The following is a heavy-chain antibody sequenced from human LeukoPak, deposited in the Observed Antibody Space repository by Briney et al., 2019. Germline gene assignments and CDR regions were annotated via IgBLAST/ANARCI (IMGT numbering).Heavy chain of an antibody. CDR1: GFTFSSYS. CDR3: ARVGYSYGAFDY. J-gene: IGHJ4*02. V-gene: IGHV3-21*01. Sequence: GGSLRLSCAASGFTFSSYSMNWVRQAPGKGLEWVSSISSSSSYIYYADSVKGRLTISRDNAKNSLYLQMNSLRAEDTAVYYCARVGYSYGAFDYWGQGTLVTVSS. D-gene: IGHD5-18*01. CDR2: ISSSSSYI.